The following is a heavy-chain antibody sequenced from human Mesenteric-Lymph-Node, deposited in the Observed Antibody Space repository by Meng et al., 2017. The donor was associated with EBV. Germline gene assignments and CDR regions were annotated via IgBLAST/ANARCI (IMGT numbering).Heavy chain of an antibody. Sequence: QVQMVQSGAEVKKPGSSVKVSCKASGGTFNNLAISWVRLAPGQGLEWMGWISPYNGNTNYAQKFQGRVSMTTDTSTSTADMELRSLRSDDTAVYYCARDHSGSYVDYWGQGTLVTVSS. V-gene: IGHV1-18*01. CDR2: ISPYNGNT. J-gene: IGHJ4*02. D-gene: IGHD1-26*01. CDR1: GGTFNNLA. CDR3: ARDHSGSYVDY.